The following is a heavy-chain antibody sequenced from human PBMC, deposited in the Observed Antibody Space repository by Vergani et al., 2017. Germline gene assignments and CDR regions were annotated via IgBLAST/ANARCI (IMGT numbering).Heavy chain of an antibody. V-gene: IGHV4-59*12. CDR3: ARDGVVGARGDY. CDR1: GGSISSYY. Sequence: QVQLQESGPGLVKPSETLSLTCTVSGGSISSYYWSWIRQPPGKGLEWIGYIYYSGSTNYNPSLKSRVTISVDTSKNQFSLKLSSVTAADTAVYYCARDGVVGARGDYWGQGTLVTVSS. CDR2: IYYSGST. J-gene: IGHJ4*02. D-gene: IGHD1-26*01.